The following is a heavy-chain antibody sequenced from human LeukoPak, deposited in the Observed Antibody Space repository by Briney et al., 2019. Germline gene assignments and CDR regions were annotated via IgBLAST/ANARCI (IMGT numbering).Heavy chain of an antibody. Sequence: SETLSLTCTVSGGSISSYYWSWIRQPPGKGLEWIGYIYYSGSTNYNPSLKSRVTISVDTSKNQFSLKLSSVTAADTAVYYCARGAFRRIVVGTSYYYYMDVWGKGTTVTASS. CDR1: GGSISSYY. V-gene: IGHV4-59*01. D-gene: IGHD3-22*01. CDR2: IYYSGST. CDR3: ARGAFRRIVVGTSYYYYMDV. J-gene: IGHJ6*03.